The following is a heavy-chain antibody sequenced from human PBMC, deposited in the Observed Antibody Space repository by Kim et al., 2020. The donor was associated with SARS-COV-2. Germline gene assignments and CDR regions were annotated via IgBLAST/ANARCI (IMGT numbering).Heavy chain of an antibody. Sequence: YASPVKSQITTNPEPSKNTFSLQLNSVTPEDTAVYYCARDAPTGSYFDYWGQGTLVTVSS. J-gene: IGHJ4*02. D-gene: IGHD1-26*01. V-gene: IGHV6-1*01. CDR3: ARDAPTGSYFDY.